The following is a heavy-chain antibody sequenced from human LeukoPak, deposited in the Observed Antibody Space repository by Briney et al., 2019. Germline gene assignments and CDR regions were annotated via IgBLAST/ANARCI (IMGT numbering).Heavy chain of an antibody. CDR1: GGSISSYY. CDR3: ARDGIGSSSWVGAFDI. CDR2: IYYSGST. V-gene: IGHV4-59*01. Sequence: SETLSLTCTVSGGSISSYYWSWIRQPPGKGLEWIGYIYYSGSTNYNPSLKSRVTISVDTSKNQFSLKLSSVTAADTAVYYCARDGIGSSSWVGAFDIWGQGTMVPVSS. D-gene: IGHD6-13*01. J-gene: IGHJ3*02.